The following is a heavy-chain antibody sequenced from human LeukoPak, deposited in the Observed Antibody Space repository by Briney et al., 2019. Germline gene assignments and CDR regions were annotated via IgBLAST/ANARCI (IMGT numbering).Heavy chain of an antibody. CDR1: GGSISSYY. Sequence: SETLSPTCTVSGGSISSYYWSWIRQPPGKGLEWIGYVYYSGSTEYNPSLRSRVTISLEMSKHQFSLNVTSVTAADTAVYYCATNTGTVFDYWGQGALVTVSS. CDR2: VYYSGST. V-gene: IGHV4-59*01. J-gene: IGHJ4*02. D-gene: IGHD7-27*01. CDR3: ATNTGTVFDY.